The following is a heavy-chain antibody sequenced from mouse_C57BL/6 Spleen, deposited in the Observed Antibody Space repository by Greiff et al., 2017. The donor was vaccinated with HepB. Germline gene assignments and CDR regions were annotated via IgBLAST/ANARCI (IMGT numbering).Heavy chain of an antibody. CDR1: GFSLTSYG. CDR3: ARSYDVVYFDV. D-gene: IGHD2-12*01. J-gene: IGHJ1*03. Sequence: QVQLKESGPGLVAPSQTLSITCTASGFSLTSYGVHWVRQPPGKGLEWLVVIWRDGSTTYNSALKSRLSISTDNSKSQVFLKMNSLQTDDTAMYCCARSYDVVYFDVWGTGTTVTVSS. CDR2: IWRDGST. V-gene: IGHV2-6*03.